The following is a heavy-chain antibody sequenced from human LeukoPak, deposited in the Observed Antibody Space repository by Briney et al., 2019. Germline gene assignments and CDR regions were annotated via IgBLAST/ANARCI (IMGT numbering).Heavy chain of an antibody. V-gene: IGHV3-23*01. CDR3: AKDGSGSVLRFLEWYLGY. J-gene: IGHJ4*02. Sequence: PGGSLRLSCAASGFAFSSYAMSWVRQAPGKGVEWVSAISGSGGSTYYADSVKGRFTISRDNSKNTLYLPMNSLRAEDTAVYYCAKDGSGSVLRFLEWYLGYWGQGTLVTVSS. D-gene: IGHD3-3*01. CDR1: GFAFSSYA. CDR2: ISGSGGST.